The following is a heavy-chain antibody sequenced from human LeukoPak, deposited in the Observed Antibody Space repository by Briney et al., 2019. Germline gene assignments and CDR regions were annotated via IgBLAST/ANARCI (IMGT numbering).Heavy chain of an antibody. V-gene: IGHV3-30*03. J-gene: IGHJ4*02. Sequence: PGMSLRLSCAASGFTFSSYGMHWVRQAPGKGLEWVAVISYDGSNKYYADSVKGRFTISRDNSKNTLYLQMNSLRAEDTAVYYCARPGIAAAGTGYFDYWGQGTLVTVSS. D-gene: IGHD6-13*01. CDR1: GFTFSSYG. CDR3: ARPGIAAAGTGYFDY. CDR2: ISYDGSNK.